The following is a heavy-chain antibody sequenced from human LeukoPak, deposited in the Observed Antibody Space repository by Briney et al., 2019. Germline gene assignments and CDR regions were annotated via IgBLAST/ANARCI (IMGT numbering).Heavy chain of an antibody. CDR1: GFTVSSSY. J-gene: IGHJ3*02. Sequence: AGGSLRLSCAASGFTVSSSYMSWVRQAPGKGLEWVSVIYSGGSTYYADSVKGRFTISRDNSKNTLYLQMNSLRAEDTAVYYCARAGTAVAGHDAFDIWGQGTMVTVSS. CDR2: IYSGGST. CDR3: ARAGTAVAGHDAFDI. D-gene: IGHD6-19*01. V-gene: IGHV3-53*01.